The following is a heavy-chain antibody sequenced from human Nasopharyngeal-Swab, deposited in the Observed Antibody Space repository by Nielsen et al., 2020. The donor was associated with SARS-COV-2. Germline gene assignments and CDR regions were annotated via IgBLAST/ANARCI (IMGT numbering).Heavy chain of an antibody. CDR2: ISWNSGSI. V-gene: IGHV3-9*01. CDR3: AKDNGSGSYHYYGMDV. D-gene: IGHD3-10*01. Sequence: SLKISCAASGFTFDDYAMHWVRQAPGKGLEWVSGISWNSGSIGYADSVKGRFTISRDNAKNSLYLQMNSLRAEDTALYYCAKDNGSGSYHYYGMDVWGQGTTVIVSS. CDR1: GFTFDDYA. J-gene: IGHJ6*02.